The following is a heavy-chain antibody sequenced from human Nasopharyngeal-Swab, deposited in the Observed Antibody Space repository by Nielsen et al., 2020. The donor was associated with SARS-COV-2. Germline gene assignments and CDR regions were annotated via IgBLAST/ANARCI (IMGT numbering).Heavy chain of an antibody. D-gene: IGHD7-27*01. J-gene: IGHJ4*02. V-gene: IGHV3-23*01. CDR1: GFTFSTS. Sequence: GESLKISCAASGFTFSTSMSWARQAPGKGLECVSGIGGCGVKINYAESAKGRFTITRDNYKNTLYLQMNSLRAEDTAVYYCAREYGTNWQHHFDYWGQGIPVTVSS. CDR2: IGGCGVKI. CDR3: AREYGTNWQHHFDY.